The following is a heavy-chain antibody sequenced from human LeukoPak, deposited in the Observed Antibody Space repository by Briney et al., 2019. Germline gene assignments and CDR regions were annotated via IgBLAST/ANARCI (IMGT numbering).Heavy chain of an antibody. CDR3: AKAGDNSGYYPAFYYYMDV. D-gene: IGHD3-22*01. CDR2: IWYDGSNK. V-gene: IGHV3-33*06. J-gene: IGHJ6*03. CDR1: GFTFSSYA. Sequence: GGSLRLSCAASGFTFSSYAMHWVRQAPGKGLEGVALIWYDGSNKYYADSVKGRFTISRDNSKNTLYLQMDSLRAEDTAVYYCAKAGDNSGYYPAFYYYMDVWGRGTTVTVSS.